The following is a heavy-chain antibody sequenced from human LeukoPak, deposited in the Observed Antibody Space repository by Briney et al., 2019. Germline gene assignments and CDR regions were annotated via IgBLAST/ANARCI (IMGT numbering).Heavy chain of an antibody. D-gene: IGHD5-18*01. CDR1: GFTFSSYA. V-gene: IGHV3-30-3*01. CDR3: ARLWGAMVQTRGDY. Sequence: PGGSLRLSCAASGFTFSSYAMHWVRQAPGKGLEWVAVISYDGSNKYYADSVKGRFTISRDNSKNTLYLQMNSLRAEDTAVYYCARLWGAMVQTRGDYWGQGTLVTVSS. J-gene: IGHJ4*02. CDR2: ISYDGSNK.